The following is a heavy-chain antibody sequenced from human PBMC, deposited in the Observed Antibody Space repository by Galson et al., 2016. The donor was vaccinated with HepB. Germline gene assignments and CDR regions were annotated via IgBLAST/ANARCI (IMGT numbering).Heavy chain of an antibody. J-gene: IGHJ3*02. CDR2: IRHSGGRT. Sequence: SLRLSCAASGFTFSSYAMTWVRQAPGKGLEWVSGIRHSGGRTYYADSVNGRFTISRDNAKNSLYLQMNSLRAEDTAVYFCARDPGYSAFDIWGQGTMVTVSS. CDR3: ARDPGYSAFDI. V-gene: IGHV3-23*01. CDR1: GFTFSSYA. D-gene: IGHD5-12*01.